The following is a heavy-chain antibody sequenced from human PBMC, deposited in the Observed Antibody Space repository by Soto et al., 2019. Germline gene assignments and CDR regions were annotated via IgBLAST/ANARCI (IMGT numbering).Heavy chain of an antibody. CDR3: ARGGREWPYGY. J-gene: IGHJ4*02. V-gene: IGHV3-48*02. Sequence: EVQLVESGGGLVQPGGSLRLSCAASGFTFSSYSMNWVRQAPGKGLEWVSYISSSSSTIYYADSVKGRFTISRDNAKNSLYLQMKSLRDEDTAVYYCARGGREWPYGYWGQGTLVTVSS. CDR1: GFTFSSYS. D-gene: IGHD3-3*01. CDR2: ISSSSSTI.